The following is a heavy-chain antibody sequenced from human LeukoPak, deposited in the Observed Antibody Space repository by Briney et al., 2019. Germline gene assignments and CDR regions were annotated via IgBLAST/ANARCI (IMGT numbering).Heavy chain of an antibody. CDR3: AKENWGYNWKYDSSGSGINY. Sequence: GGSLRLSCAASGFTFSSYWMSWVRQAPGKGLEWVANIKQDGSEKYYVDSVKGRFTISRDNSKNTLYLQTNSLRAEDTAIYYCAKENWGYNWKYDSSGSGINYWGQGTLVTFSS. D-gene: IGHD3-22*01. CDR2: IKQDGSEK. CDR1: GFTFSSYW. V-gene: IGHV3-7*03. J-gene: IGHJ4*02.